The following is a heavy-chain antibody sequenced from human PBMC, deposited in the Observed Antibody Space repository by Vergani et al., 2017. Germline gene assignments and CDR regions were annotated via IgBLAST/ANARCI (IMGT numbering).Heavy chain of an antibody. V-gene: IGHV3-23*01. CDR3: ARQAGSSWYETYYYYGMDV. CDR1: GASVNSYY. D-gene: IGHD6-13*01. Sequence: VKLQESGPGLVKPSETLSLTCTVSGASVNSYYWSWIRQPPGKGLEWVSAISARYPSTYYADSVKGRFTISRDNSKNMLYLQMNSLRAEDTAVYYCARQAGSSWYETYYYYGMDVWGQGTTVTVSS. J-gene: IGHJ6*02. CDR2: ISARYPST.